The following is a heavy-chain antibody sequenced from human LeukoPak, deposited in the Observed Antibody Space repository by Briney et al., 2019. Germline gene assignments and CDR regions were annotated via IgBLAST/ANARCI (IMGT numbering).Heavy chain of an antibody. CDR3: ASPDSSSWTPIDY. J-gene: IGHJ4*02. D-gene: IGHD6-13*01. Sequence: PGGSLRLSCAASGFTFSNYAMSWVRQAPGKGLEWVSSISASGENTYYADSVKGRFTISRDNSKNTLYLQMNSLRAEDTAVYYCASPDSSSWTPIDYWGQGTLVTVSS. CDR2: ISASGENT. V-gene: IGHV3-23*01. CDR1: GFTFSNYA.